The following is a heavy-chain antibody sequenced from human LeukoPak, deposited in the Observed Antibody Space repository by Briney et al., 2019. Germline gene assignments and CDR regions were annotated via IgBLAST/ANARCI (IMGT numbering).Heavy chain of an antibody. V-gene: IGHV3-30*18. CDR2: ISYDGSNK. CDR1: GFTFSSYG. CDR3: AKSGYYGTGSEPFDY. J-gene: IGHJ4*02. Sequence: QPGRSLRLSCAASGFTFSSYGMHWARQAPGKGLEWVAVISYDGSNKYYADSVKGRFTISRDNSKNTLYLQMNSLRAEDTAVYYCAKSGYYGTGSEPFDYWGQGTLVTVSS. D-gene: IGHD3-10*01.